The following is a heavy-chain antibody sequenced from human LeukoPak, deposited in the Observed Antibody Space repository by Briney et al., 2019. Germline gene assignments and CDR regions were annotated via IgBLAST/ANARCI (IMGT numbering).Heavy chain of an antibody. D-gene: IGHD2-2*02. CDR1: GGSFSGYY. Sequence: SSETLSLTCAVYGGSFSGYYWSWIRQPLGKGLEWIGEINHSGSTNYNPSLKSRVTISVDTSKNQFSLKLSSVTAADTAVYYCARHQYCSSTSCYSGAFDIWGQGTMVTVSS. CDR2: INHSGST. CDR3: ARHQYCSSTSCYSGAFDI. J-gene: IGHJ3*02. V-gene: IGHV4-34*01.